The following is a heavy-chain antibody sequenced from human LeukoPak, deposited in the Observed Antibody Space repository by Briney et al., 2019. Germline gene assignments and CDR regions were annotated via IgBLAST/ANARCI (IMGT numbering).Heavy chain of an antibody. CDR1: GDSVSNYG. CDR2: AYASGINSD. V-gene: IGHV4-59*02. J-gene: IGHJ4*02. D-gene: IGHD3-10*01. Sequence: SETLSLTCSVSGDSVSNYGWSWVRQPPGKGLEWIGYAYASGINSDNQNPALKSRVTISVDTWRNQFSLRLNSVTAADTAIYYCARDNFGSLDFWGQGALVTVSS. CDR3: ARDNFGSLDF.